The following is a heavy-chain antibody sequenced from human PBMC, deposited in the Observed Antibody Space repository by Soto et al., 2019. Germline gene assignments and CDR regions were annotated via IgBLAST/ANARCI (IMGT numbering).Heavy chain of an antibody. V-gene: IGHV3-23*01. J-gene: IGHJ5*02. CDR3: VKNSGWFNT. CDR1: GFTFGTTD. D-gene: IGHD3-10*01. Sequence: GGSLRLSCAASGFTFGTTDMSWVRQAPGEGLEWVSTIDGSGGITYYADSVKGRFTISRDNSRNTVYLQMNSLRGDDTAPYYCVKNSGWFNTWGQGALVTVYS. CDR2: IDGSGGIT.